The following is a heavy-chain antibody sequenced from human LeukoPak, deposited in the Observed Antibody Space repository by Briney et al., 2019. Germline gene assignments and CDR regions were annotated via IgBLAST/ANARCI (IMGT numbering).Heavy chain of an antibody. J-gene: IGHJ3*02. Sequence: SETLSLTCTVSGGSISSYYWSWIRQPPGKGLEWIGYIYYSGSTNYNPSLKSRVTISVDASKNQFSLKLSSVTAADTAVYYCARRPSRGGAFDIWGQGTMVTVSS. CDR3: ARRPSRGGAFDI. D-gene: IGHD3-16*01. CDR2: IYYSGST. CDR1: GGSISSYY. V-gene: IGHV4-59*01.